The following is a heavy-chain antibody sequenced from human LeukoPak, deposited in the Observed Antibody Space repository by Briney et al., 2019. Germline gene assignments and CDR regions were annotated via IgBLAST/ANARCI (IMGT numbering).Heavy chain of an antibody. V-gene: IGHV3-9*01. D-gene: IGHD6-6*01. CDR1: GFTFDDYA. J-gene: IGHJ3*02. CDR2: ISWNSGSI. CDR3: ANLASGYSSSSQDAFDI. Sequence: GRSLRLSCAASGFTFDDYAMHWVRQAPGKGLEWVSGISWNSGSIGYADSVKGRFTISRDNAKNSLYPQMNSLRAEDTAVYYCANLASGYSSSSQDAFDIWGQGTMVTVSS.